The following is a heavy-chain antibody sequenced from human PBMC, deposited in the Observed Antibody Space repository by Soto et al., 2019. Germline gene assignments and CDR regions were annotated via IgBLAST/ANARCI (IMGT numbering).Heavy chain of an antibody. Sequence: TSETLSLTCAVYGGSFSCYYWGWIRQPPGKGLEWIGEINHSGSTNYNPSLKSRVTISVDTSKNQFSLKLSSVTAADTAVYYCARAPIRISITIFGVVIIGDAFDIWGQGTMVTV. CDR1: GGSFSCYY. J-gene: IGHJ3*02. D-gene: IGHD3-3*01. CDR3: ARAPIRISITIFGVVIIGDAFDI. V-gene: IGHV4-34*01. CDR2: INHSGST.